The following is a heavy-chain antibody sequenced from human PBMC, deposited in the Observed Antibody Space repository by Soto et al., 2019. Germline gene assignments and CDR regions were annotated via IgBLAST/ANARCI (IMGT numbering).Heavy chain of an antibody. D-gene: IGHD2-15*01. CDR1: GYTFTSYY. CDR2: INPSGGST. CDR3: ARKAVAATGSRWFDP. Sequence: GASVKVSCKASGYTFTSYYMHWVRQAPGQGLEWMGIINPSGGSTSYAQKFQGRVTMTRDTSTSTVYMELSSLRSEDTAVYYCARKAVAATGSRWFDPWGQGPLVTVSS. V-gene: IGHV1-46*01. J-gene: IGHJ5*02.